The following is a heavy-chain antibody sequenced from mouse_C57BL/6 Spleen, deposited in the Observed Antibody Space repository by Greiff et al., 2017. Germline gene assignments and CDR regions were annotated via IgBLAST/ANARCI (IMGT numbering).Heavy chain of an antibody. CDR1: GYTFTSYW. Sequence: VQLQQPGAELVMPGASVKLSCKASGYTFTSYWMHWVKQRPGQGLEWIGEIDPSDSYTNYNQKFKGKSTLTVDKSSSTAYMQLSSLTSEDSAVYYCARSAQVTSAWFAYWGQGTLVTVSA. V-gene: IGHV1-69*01. D-gene: IGHD3-2*02. CDR3: ARSAQVTSAWFAY. J-gene: IGHJ3*01. CDR2: IDPSDSYT.